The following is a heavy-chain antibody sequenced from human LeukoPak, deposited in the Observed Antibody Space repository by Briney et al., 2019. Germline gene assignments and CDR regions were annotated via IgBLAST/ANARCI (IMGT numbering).Heavy chain of an antibody. J-gene: IGHJ5*02. V-gene: IGHV4-59*01. Sequence: KPSETLSLTCTVSGGSISSYYWSWIRQPPGKGLEWIGYIYYSGSTNYNPPLKSRVTISVDTSKNQFSLKLSSVTAADTAVYYCAREVPAADNWFDPWGQGTLVTVSS. CDR2: IYYSGST. CDR1: GGSISSYY. CDR3: AREVPAADNWFDP. D-gene: IGHD2-2*01.